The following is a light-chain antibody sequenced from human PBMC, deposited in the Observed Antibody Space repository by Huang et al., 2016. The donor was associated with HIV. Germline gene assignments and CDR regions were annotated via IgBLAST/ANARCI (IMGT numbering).Light chain of an antibody. CDR1: RSLLFASNSKNF. V-gene: IGKV4-1*01. CDR2: MAS. CDR3: QQFYNMPYT. J-gene: IGKJ2*01. Sequence: DILLTQSPDSLAVSLGESATLTCRSSRSLLFASNSKNFLAWYQQKPGQYPKLLMYMASGRESGVPERFTGSGSGTEFTLTIASLQAEDVAVYYCQQFYNMPYTFGRGTRLEI.